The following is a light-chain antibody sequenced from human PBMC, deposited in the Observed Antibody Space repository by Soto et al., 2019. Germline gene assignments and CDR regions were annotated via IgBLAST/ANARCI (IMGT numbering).Light chain of an antibody. J-gene: IGKJ5*01. CDR2: ETS. Sequence: EIVLKQSPDTLSLSPGETATLSCRASQSVSSNLAWYQQKRGQAPRLLIFETSTRATGIPARFSGSGSGTEFTLTISSLQPEDFAVYYCHQYNNWPPITFGQGTRLEIK. V-gene: IGKV3-15*01. CDR3: HQYNNWPPIT. CDR1: QSVSSN.